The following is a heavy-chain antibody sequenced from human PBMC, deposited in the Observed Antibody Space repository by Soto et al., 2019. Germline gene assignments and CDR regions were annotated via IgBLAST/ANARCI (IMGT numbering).Heavy chain of an antibody. V-gene: IGHV1-69*06. D-gene: IGHD3-22*01. CDR3: ARDKGAYYSHLVY. CDR2: IIPFFGTP. J-gene: IGHJ4*02. CDR1: GATFSSYA. Sequence: QVLLVQSGAEVKKPGSSVKVSCKLSGATFSSYAMSWVRQAPGQGLEWIGGIIPFFGTPNYAQKFQGRVTITADTSTAPSYMERSSLRSDDTAVYYCARDKGAYYSHLVYWGQGTLVTVSS.